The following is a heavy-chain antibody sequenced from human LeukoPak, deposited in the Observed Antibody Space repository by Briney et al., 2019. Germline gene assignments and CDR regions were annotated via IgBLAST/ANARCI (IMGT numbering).Heavy chain of an antibody. Sequence: SETLSLTCTLYGGSFNDSYWTWIRQLPGKGLEWIGEINHSGGTDYNPALRSRVTISVDPSKNQLSLQLRSMTAADTGVYYCARVSGIMISLGGVISYFDYWGQGTLVTVSS. J-gene: IGHJ4*02. CDR3: ARVSGIMISLGGVISYFDY. CDR2: INHSGGT. D-gene: IGHD3-16*02. CDR1: GGSFNDSY. V-gene: IGHV4-34*01.